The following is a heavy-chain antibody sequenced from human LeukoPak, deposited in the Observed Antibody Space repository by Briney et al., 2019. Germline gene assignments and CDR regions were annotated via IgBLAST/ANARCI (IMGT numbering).Heavy chain of an antibody. CDR2: IYSSGST. Sequence: GSLRLSCAASGFTASSNYMSWLRQPPGKGLEWIGYIYSSGSTNYNPSLKSRVTISEDTSKNQFSLKLKSVTAADTAVYYCARAAYGGNSALFDYWGQGVLVTVSS. V-gene: IGHV4-59*02. J-gene: IGHJ4*02. CDR1: GFTASSNY. CDR3: ARAAYGGNSALFDY. D-gene: IGHD4-23*01.